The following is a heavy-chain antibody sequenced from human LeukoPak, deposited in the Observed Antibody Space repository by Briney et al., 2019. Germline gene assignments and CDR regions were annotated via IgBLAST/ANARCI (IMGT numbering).Heavy chain of an antibody. V-gene: IGHV4-59*01. CDR2: IYYSGST. CDR1: GGSISNYY. CDR3: ARVRPLRGRSLFDP. Sequence: SETLSLTCTVSGGSISNYYWSWIRQPPGKGLEWIGYIYYSGSTNYNPSLKSRVTISVDTSKNQFSLKLSSVTAADTAVYYCARVRPLRGRSLFDPWGQGTLVTVSS. J-gene: IGHJ5*02.